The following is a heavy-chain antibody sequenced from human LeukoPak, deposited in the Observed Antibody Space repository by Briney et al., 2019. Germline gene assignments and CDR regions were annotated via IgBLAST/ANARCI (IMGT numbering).Heavy chain of an antibody. J-gene: IGHJ5*02. CDR1: GFTFSSYE. V-gene: IGHV3-21*01. CDR2: ISSSSSYI. Sequence: GGSLRLSCAASGFTFSSYEMNWVRQAPGKGLEWVSSISSSSSYIYYADSVKGRFTISRDNAKNSLYLQMNSLRAEDTAVYYCARGGTTVTTYWFDPWGQGTLVTVSS. D-gene: IGHD4-17*01. CDR3: ARGGTTVTTYWFDP.